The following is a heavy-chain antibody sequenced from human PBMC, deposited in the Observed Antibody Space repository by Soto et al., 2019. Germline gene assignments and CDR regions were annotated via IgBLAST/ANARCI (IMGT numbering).Heavy chain of an antibody. J-gene: IGHJ4*02. V-gene: IGHV1-69*01. CDR3: ATALECSSTSCTLDY. CDR1: GGTFGSYA. CDR2: IIPVSGAA. D-gene: IGHD2-2*01. Sequence: QVQLVQSGAEVKKPWSSVKVSCKASGGTFGSYAFSWVRQAPGQGLEWMGGIIPVSGAAHYAQKFQGRVTITADESTSTAYMELSSLSPQETAVYYCATALECSSTSCTLDYWGQGTRVIVSS.